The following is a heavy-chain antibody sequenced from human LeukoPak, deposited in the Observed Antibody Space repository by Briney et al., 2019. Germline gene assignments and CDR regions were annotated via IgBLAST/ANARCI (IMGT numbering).Heavy chain of an antibody. J-gene: IGHJ4*02. CDR3: AGGSGYAFEY. CDR1: GGSFSGYY. V-gene: IGHV4-34*01. Sequence: SETLSLTCAVYGGSFSGYYWSWIRQPPGKGLEWIGEINHSGSTNYNPSLKSRVTISIDKSKNQFSLKLSSVTAADTAVYYCAGGSGYAFEYWGQGTLVTVSS. CDR2: INHSGST. D-gene: IGHD5-12*01.